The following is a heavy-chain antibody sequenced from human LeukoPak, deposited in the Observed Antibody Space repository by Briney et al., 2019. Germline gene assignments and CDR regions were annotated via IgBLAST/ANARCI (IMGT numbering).Heavy chain of an antibody. CDR1: GGSISSGDYY. CDR3: ARRGYYDSSGHPSGAFDI. D-gene: IGHD3-22*01. V-gene: IGHV4-30-4*08. J-gene: IGHJ3*02. CDR2: IYYSGST. Sequence: SETLSLTCTVSGGSISSGDYYWSWIRQPPGKGLEWIGYIYYSGSTYYNPSLKSRVTISVDTYKNQFSLKLSSVTAADTAVYYCARRGYYDSSGHPSGAFDIWGQGTMVTVSS.